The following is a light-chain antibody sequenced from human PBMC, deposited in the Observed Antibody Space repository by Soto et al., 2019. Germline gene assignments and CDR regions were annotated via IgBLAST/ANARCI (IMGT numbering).Light chain of an antibody. CDR2: EVR. CDR3: SSFTSKSTLI. CDR1: MRDVGAYNL. V-gene: IGLV2-14*01. J-gene: IGLJ2*01. Sequence: QSALTQPASVSGSPGQSITISCAGTMRDVGAYNLVSWYQQHPGRVPQLIIYEVRNRPSGISFRFSGSKSGNTASLTISGLQAEYEADYYCSSFTSKSTLIFGGGTKLTVL.